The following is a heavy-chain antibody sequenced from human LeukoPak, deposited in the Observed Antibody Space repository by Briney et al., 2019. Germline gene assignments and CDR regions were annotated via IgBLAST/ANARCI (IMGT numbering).Heavy chain of an antibody. Sequence: GGSLRLSCAASGFTFISYGMSWVRQAPGKGLEWVSAISGSGDTTYYADSVKGRFTISRDNSKNTLYLQMRSLRGEDTAVYYCAKIGGPAYWGQGTLVTVSS. J-gene: IGHJ4*02. D-gene: IGHD3-10*01. V-gene: IGHV3-23*01. CDR3: AKIGGPAY. CDR1: GFTFISYG. CDR2: ISGSGDTT.